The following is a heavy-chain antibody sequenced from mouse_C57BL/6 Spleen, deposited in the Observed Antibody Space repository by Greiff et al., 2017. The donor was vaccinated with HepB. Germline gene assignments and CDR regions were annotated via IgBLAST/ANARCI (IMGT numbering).Heavy chain of an antibody. CDR1: GFSFNTYA. CDR2: IRSKSNNYAT. CDR3: VRNWEGFAY. D-gene: IGHD4-1*01. J-gene: IGHJ3*01. V-gene: IGHV10-1*01. Sequence: GGGLVPPKGSLKLSCAASGFSFNTYAMTWVRQAPGKGLEWVARIRSKSNNYATYYADSVKDRFTISRDDSESMLYLQMNNLKTEDTAMYYCVRNWEGFAYWGQGTLVTVSA.